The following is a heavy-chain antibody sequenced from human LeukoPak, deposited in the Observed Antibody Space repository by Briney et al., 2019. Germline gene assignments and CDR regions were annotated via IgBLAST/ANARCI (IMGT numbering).Heavy chain of an antibody. CDR3: ATIVGEKQQLVKALTVGMDV. CDR1: GYTLTELS. J-gene: IGHJ6*02. CDR2: FDPEDGET. Sequence: SVKVSCKVSGYTLTELSMHWVRQAPGKGLEWMGGFDPEDGETIYAQKFQGRVTMNEETSREKEYMEMSRLRDEDTAVYYCATIVGEKQQLVKALTVGMDVWGQGTTVTVSS. D-gene: IGHD6-13*01. V-gene: IGHV1-24*01.